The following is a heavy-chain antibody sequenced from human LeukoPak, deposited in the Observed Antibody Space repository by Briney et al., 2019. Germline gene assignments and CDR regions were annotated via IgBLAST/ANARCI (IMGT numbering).Heavy chain of an antibody. CDR2: ISPTSGGT. J-gene: IGHJ4*02. D-gene: IGHD3-3*01. V-gene: IGHV1-2*02. CDR1: GYTFSGYY. CDR3: ARDHDHSYDY. Sequence: ASVKVSCKAPGYTFSGYYLHWVRQAPGQGLEWMGWISPTSGGTNYAQKFQGRVTMTRDTSISTAYMELSRLRSDDTALYYCARDHDHSYDYWGQGTLVTVSS.